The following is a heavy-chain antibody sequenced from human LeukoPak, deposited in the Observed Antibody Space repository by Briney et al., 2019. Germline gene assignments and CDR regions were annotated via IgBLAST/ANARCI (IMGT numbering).Heavy chain of an antibody. CDR1: GGSISSYY. J-gene: IGHJ6*03. Sequence: SETLSLTCTVSGGSISSYYWSWIRQPPGKGLEWIGYIYYSGSTNYNPSLKSRVTISVDTSKNQFSLKLSSVTAADTAVYYCASGGDGYNLRPYYYYYMDVWGKGTTVTISS. D-gene: IGHD5-24*01. CDR2: IYYSGST. CDR3: ASGGDGYNLRPYYYYYMDV. V-gene: IGHV4-59*01.